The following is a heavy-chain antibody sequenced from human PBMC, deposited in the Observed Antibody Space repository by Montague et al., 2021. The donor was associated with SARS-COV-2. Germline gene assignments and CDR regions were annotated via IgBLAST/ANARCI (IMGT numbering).Heavy chain of an antibody. D-gene: IGHD3-3*01. CDR2: IYCSGST. CDR1: GGSVSSGSYY. V-gene: IGHV4-61*01. J-gene: IGHJ6*02. CDR3: ARDPWRITLLGVVTRYGMDV. Sequence: SETLSLTCIVSGGSVSSGSYYWSWIRQPPGKGLEWIGYIYCSGSTNYNPSLKSRVTISVDTSKNQFSLKLSSVTAADTAVYYCARDPWRITLLGVVTRYGMDVWGQGTTVTVSS.